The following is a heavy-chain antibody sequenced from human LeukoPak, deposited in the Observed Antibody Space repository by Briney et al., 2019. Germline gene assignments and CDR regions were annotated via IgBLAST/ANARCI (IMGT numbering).Heavy chain of an antibody. D-gene: IGHD1-26*01. CDR1: GFTFSSYA. J-gene: IGHJ4*02. Sequence: GSLRLSCAASGFTFSSYAMSWVRQAPGKGLEWIGEINHSGSTNYNPSLKSRVTISVDTSKNQFSLKLSSVTAADTAVYYCARGAVGATIRYWGQGTLVPVSS. V-gene: IGHV4-34*01. CDR2: INHSGST. CDR3: ARGAVGATIRY.